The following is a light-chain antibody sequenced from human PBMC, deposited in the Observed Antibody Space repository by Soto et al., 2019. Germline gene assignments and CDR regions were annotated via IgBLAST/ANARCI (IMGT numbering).Light chain of an antibody. Sequence: DIQMTQSPSSLSASVGDRVTITCQASQDISNYLNWYQQKPGKAPKLLIYDASNLETGVPSRFSGSGFGTDFTFTISSLQPEDIATYYCQQYDNLLLTFGGGTKVEIK. CDR1: QDISNY. J-gene: IGKJ4*01. CDR3: QQYDNLLLT. CDR2: DAS. V-gene: IGKV1-33*01.